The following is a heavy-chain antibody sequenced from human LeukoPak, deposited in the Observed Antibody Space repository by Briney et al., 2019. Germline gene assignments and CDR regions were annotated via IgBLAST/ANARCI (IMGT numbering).Heavy chain of an antibody. Sequence: ASETLSLTCTVSGDSINTKSYYWGWIRQPPGKGLEWIGSIYYSGNTYYNPSLKSRVTLSIDTSKNQFSLRLSSVTAADTAVYYCATPSSDFLFRALDIWGQGAMVTVSS. CDR2: IYYSGNT. V-gene: IGHV4-39*01. J-gene: IGHJ3*02. D-gene: IGHD2-2*01. CDR3: ATPSSDFLFRALDI. CDR1: GDSINTKSYY.